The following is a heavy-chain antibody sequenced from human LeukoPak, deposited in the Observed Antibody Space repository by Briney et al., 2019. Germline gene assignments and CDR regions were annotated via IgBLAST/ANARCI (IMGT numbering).Heavy chain of an antibody. V-gene: IGHV3-21*01. CDR1: GFTFSSYS. J-gene: IGHJ5*02. Sequence: PGGSLRLSCAASGFTFSSYSMNWVRQAPGKGLEWVSSISSSSSYIYYADSVKGRFTISRDNAKNSLYLQMNSLRAEDTAVYYCARDLGYCSSTSCYNWFDPWGQGTLVTVPS. CDR3: ARDLGYCSSTSCYNWFDP. D-gene: IGHD2-2*01. CDR2: ISSSSSYI.